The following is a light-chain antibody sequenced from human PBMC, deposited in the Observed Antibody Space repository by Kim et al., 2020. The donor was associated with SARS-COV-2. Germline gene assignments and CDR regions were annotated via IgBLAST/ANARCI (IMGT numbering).Light chain of an antibody. CDR2: DAS. J-gene: IGKJ4*01. V-gene: IGKV1-33*01. CDR3: QQYDHIPLT. Sequence: DIQMTQSPSSLSASLGDRVTITCQASQDITNYVNWYQQKPGKAPKLLIYDASSLKTGVPSRFSGSGSGTDYTFAISSLQPEDVATYYCQQYDHIPLTFGGGTKVDIK. CDR1: QDITNY.